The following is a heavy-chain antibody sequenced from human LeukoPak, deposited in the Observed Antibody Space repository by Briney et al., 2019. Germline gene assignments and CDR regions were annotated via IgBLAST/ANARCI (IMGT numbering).Heavy chain of an antibody. J-gene: IGHJ6*03. CDR3: AKDVIYYDSSGYYVRDFYYYYMDV. CDR1: GFNVSSNY. Sequence: SGGSLRLSCVASGFNVSSNYMSWVRQAPGKGVEWVSVIYSDGRTNYADSVKGRFTISRDNSKNSLYLQMNSLRAEDTAVYYCAKDVIYYDSSGYYVRDFYYYYMDVWGKGTTVTVSS. V-gene: IGHV3-66*01. D-gene: IGHD3-22*01. CDR2: IYSDGRT.